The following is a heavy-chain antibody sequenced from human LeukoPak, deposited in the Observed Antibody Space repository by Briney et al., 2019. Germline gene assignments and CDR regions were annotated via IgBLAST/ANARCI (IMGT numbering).Heavy chain of an antibody. CDR2: ISAYNGNT. CDR1: VYTFTSYG. Sequence: ASVKVSCKASVYTFTSYGISWVRQAPGQGLEWMGWISAYNGNTNYAQKLQGRVTMTTDTSTSTAYMELRSLRSDDTAVYYCARDRAAGTANKIDYWGQGTLVTVSS. CDR3: ARDRAAGTANKIDY. D-gene: IGHD6-13*01. J-gene: IGHJ4*02. V-gene: IGHV1-18*01.